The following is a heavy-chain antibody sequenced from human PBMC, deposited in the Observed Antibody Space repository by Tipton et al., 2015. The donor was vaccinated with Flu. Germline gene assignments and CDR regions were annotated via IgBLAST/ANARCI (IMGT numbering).Heavy chain of an antibody. CDR3: TRRLVED. CDR1: GFIFSDYW. V-gene: IGHV3-7*01. J-gene: IGHJ4*02. Sequence: QLVQSGGGLIQPGRSLRLSCVAPGFIFSDYWMAWVRQAPGKGLEWVANINYDGSTIYYVDSVKGRFTISRDNAKTSLYLQMNNLRAEDTAVYYCTRRLVEDWGQGTLVTVSS. CDR2: INYDGSTI.